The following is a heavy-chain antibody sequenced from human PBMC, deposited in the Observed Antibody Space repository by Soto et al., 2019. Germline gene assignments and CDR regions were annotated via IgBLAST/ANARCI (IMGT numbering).Heavy chain of an antibody. V-gene: IGHV3-7*01. CDR3: ARDLGSSGRKPFDY. J-gene: IGHJ4*02. CDR2: IKQDGSEK. Sequence: PGGSLRLSCAASGFTFSSYWMSWVRQAPGKGLEWVANIKQDGSEKYYVDSVKGRFTISRDNAKNSLYLQMNSLRAEDTAVYYCARDLGSSGRKPFDYRRQGPLFTVPS. D-gene: IGHD6-19*01. CDR1: GFTFSSYW.